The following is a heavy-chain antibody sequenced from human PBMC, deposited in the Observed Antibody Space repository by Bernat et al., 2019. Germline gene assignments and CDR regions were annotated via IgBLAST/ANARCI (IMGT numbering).Heavy chain of an antibody. J-gene: IGHJ4*02. CDR2: IWYDGSNK. CDR1: GFTFSSYG. D-gene: IGHD4-11*01. CDR3: ARDRQGTVTGSFLDY. V-gene: IGHV3-33*01. Sequence: QVQLVESGGGVVQPGRSLRLSCAASGFTFSSYGMHWVRQAPGKGLEWVAVIWYDGSNKYYADSVKGRFTISRDNSKNTLYLQMNSLRAEDTVVYYCARDRQGTVTGSFLDYWGQGTLVTVSS.